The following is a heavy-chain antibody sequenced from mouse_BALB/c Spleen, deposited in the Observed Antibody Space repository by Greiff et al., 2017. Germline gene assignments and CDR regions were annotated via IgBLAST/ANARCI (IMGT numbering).Heavy chain of an antibody. CDR2: IYPGDGDT. CDR1: GYTFTSYW. D-gene: IGHD1-1*01. J-gene: IGHJ2*01. Sequence: VQLKESGAELARPGASVKLSCKASGYTFTSYWMQWVKQRPGQGLEWIGAIYPGDGDTRYTQKFKGKATLTADKSSSTAYMQLSSLASEDSAVYYCARRADYYGSSSFDYWGQGTTRTVSS. V-gene: IGHV1-87*01. CDR3: ARRADYYGSSSFDY.